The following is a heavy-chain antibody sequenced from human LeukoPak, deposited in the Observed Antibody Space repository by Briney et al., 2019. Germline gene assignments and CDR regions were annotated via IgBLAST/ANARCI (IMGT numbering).Heavy chain of an antibody. CDR1: GFTFDDYA. J-gene: IGHJ4*02. Sequence: GGSLRLSCAASGFTFDDYAMHWVRQAPGKGLEWVSGISWNSGSIGYADSVKGRFTISRDDAKNSLYLQMNSLRAEDTALYYCAKDAYYDSSGPLHYWGQGTLVTVSS. D-gene: IGHD3-22*01. V-gene: IGHV3-9*01. CDR2: ISWNSGSI. CDR3: AKDAYYDSSGPLHY.